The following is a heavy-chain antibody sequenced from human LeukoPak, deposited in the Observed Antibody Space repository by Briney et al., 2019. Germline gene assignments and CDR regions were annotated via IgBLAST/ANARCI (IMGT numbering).Heavy chain of an antibody. J-gene: IGHJ6*02. CDR1: GGSISSYY. CDR2: IYCSGST. Sequence: SETLSLTCTVSGGSISSYYWSWIRQPPGKGLEWIGYIYCSGSTNYNPSLKSRVTISVDTSKNQFSLKLSSVTAADTAVYYCARTRIVGATKYYYGMDVWGQGTTVTVSS. D-gene: IGHD1-26*01. CDR3: ARTRIVGATKYYYGMDV. V-gene: IGHV4-59*01.